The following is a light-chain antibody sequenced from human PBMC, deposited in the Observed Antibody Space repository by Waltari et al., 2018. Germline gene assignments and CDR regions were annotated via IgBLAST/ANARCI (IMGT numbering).Light chain of an antibody. Sequence: QSALTQPASVSGSPGQSLTISCTGTSSDVGGYHSVSWYQQHPGKAPKLMIYDVTKRPSGVSDRFSGSKSGNTASLTISGLQAEDEADYYCNSYTSSSTLWVFGGGTKLTVL. V-gene: IGLV2-14*01. CDR2: DVT. J-gene: IGLJ3*02. CDR3: NSYTSSSTLWV. CDR1: SSDVGGYHS.